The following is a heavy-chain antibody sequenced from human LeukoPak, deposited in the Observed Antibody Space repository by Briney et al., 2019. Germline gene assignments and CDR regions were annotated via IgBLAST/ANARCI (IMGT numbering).Heavy chain of an antibody. D-gene: IGHD1-26*01. Sequence: GGSLRLSCAASGFTSSTYWMAWVRQAPGKGLEWVANIKGDESARHQADSVKGRFTISRDNTQNSLYLQMSNLRGDDTAVYYCARDVVGSLDYWGQGTLVTVSS. J-gene: IGHJ4*02. CDR3: ARDVVGSLDY. CDR2: IKGDESAR. V-gene: IGHV3-7*01. CDR1: GFTSSTYW.